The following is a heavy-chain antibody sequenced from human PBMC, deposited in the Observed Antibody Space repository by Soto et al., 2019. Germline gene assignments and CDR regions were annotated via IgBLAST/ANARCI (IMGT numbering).Heavy chain of an antibody. V-gene: IGHV4-31*03. CDR2: IYYSGST. D-gene: IGHD5-12*01. Sequence: PSETLSLTCTVSGGSISSGGYYWSWIRQHPGKGLEWIGYIYYSGSTYYNPSLKSRVTISVDTSKNQFSLKLSSVTAADTAVYYCARDPRGYSGYDLQPIPYFDDWGQGTRVTVAS. CDR1: GGSISSGGYY. CDR3: ARDPRGYSGYDLQPIPYFDD. J-gene: IGHJ4*02.